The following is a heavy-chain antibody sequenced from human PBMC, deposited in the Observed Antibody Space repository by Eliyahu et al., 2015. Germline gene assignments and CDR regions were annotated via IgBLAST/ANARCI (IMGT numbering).Heavy chain of an antibody. CDR3: ARAYGIALAAKGFET. D-gene: IGHD6-19*01. Sequence: QVRLQESGPGLVKPSQTLSLTCTVTGATVSGGPMRNGAYYWXWIRQRPGQGLEWLGYMYDSGNTYYAPSLKSRVSISVDRSANHFSLELTSVTAADTATYFCARAYGIALAAKGFETWGQGTMVTVS. V-gene: IGHV4-31*03. CDR1: GGPMRNGAYY. CDR2: MYDSGNT. J-gene: IGHJ4*01.